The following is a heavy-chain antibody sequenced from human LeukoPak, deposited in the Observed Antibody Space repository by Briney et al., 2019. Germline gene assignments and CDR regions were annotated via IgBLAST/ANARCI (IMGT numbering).Heavy chain of an antibody. CDR3: ARESSGNYYNPLGYMDV. CDR1: GGSISIYY. V-gene: IGHV4-4*07. D-gene: IGHD3-10*01. J-gene: IGHJ6*03. CDR2: IFTSGIT. Sequence: SETLSLPCTVSGGSISIYYWNWIRQPAGKGLEWIGRIFTSGITNYDPSLKSRVTMSVDTSKNQFSLNLSSVTAADTAVYYCARESSGNYYNPLGYMDVWGKGTTVTVSS.